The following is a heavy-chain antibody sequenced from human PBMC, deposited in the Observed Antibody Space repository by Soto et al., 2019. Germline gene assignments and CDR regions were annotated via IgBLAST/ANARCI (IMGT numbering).Heavy chain of an antibody. V-gene: IGHV3-7*03. CDR2: IKRDGSEK. J-gene: IGHJ4*02. CDR1: GFTFGSIW. CDR3: ASLEWESSGYADY. D-gene: IGHD5-12*01. Sequence: PGGSLRLSCAASGFTFGSIWMSWVRQAPGKGLEWVANIKRDGSEKYYVDSVKGRFTISRDNAKNTLYLQMNSLRADDTAVYYCASLEWESSGYADYWGQGTQVTVSS.